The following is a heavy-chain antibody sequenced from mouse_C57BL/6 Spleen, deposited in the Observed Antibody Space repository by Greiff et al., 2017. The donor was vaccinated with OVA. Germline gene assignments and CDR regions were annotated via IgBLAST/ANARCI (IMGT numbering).Heavy chain of an antibody. Sequence: EVMLVESGGVLVKSGGSLKLSCAASGFTFRDYGMHWVRQAPEKGLEWVAYISSGSSTIYYADTVKGRFTISRDNAKNTLFLQMTSLRSGDTAMYYCAQGSWFAYWGQGTLVTVSA. CDR2: ISSGSSTI. CDR3: AQGSWFAY. V-gene: IGHV5-17*01. CDR1: GFTFRDYG. J-gene: IGHJ3*01.